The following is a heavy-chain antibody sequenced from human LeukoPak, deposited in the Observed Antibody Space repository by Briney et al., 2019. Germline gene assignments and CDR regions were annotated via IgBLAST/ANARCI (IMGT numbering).Heavy chain of an antibody. Sequence: SETLSLTCIVSGGSISSYYWSWIRQPPGKGLEWIGYIYYSGSTNYNPSLKSRVAISVDTSKNQFSLELTSVTAADTAVYYCARHDMDVSGGGLDYFDYWGQGTLVTVSS. CDR1: GGSISSYY. V-gene: IGHV4-59*08. J-gene: IGHJ4*02. D-gene: IGHD3-9*01. CDR2: IYYSGST. CDR3: ARHDMDVSGGGLDYFDY.